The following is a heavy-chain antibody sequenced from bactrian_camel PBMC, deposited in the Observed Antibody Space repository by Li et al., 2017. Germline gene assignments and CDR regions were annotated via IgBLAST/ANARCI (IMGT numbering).Heavy chain of an antibody. CDR2: METDDGRT. CDR1: GFTFSSTW. CDR3: AARGGLLCGLRETFNY. Sequence: HVQLVESGGGLVQPGGSLRLSCRASGFTFSSTWMHWVRQAPGKGLEWVSSMETDDGRTNSADSVKGRFTISRDNAKNTVTLQMNKLTPEYTAMYYCAARGGLLCGLRETFNYWGQGTQVTVS. J-gene: IGHJ4*01. V-gene: IGHV3S6*01. D-gene: IGHD3*01.